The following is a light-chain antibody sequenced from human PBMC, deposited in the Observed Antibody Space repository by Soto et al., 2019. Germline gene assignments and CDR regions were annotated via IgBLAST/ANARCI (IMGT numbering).Light chain of an antibody. Sequence: EIVLTQSPGTLSLSPGEGATLPCRASQSVSTNFFAWYQQKPGQAPRLLIYGASTRATGIPDRFSGSGSGTDFTLTISRLEPEDFAVYYCQQYGRTSWTFGQGTKVDIK. CDR1: QSVSTNF. V-gene: IGKV3-20*01. CDR2: GAS. CDR3: QQYGRTSWT. J-gene: IGKJ1*01.